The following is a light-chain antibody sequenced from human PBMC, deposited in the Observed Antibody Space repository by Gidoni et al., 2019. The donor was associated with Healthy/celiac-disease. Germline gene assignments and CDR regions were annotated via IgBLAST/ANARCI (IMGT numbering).Light chain of an antibody. CDR2: DNN. V-gene: IGLV1-51*01. J-gene: IGLJ3*02. CDR1: SSNIGNNY. Sequence: QSVLTQPPSVSAAPGQKVTLSCSGSSSNIGNNYVSWYQQLPGTAPILLIYDNNKRPSGMPDRFSGSKSGTSATLGITGLQTGDEADYYCGTWDSSLSAVFGGGTKLTVL. CDR3: GTWDSSLSAV.